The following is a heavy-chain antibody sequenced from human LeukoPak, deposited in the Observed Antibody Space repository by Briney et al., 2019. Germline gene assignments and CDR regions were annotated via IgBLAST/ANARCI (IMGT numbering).Heavy chain of an antibody. CDR1: GGSISSYY. D-gene: IGHD3/OR15-3a*01. Sequence: PSETLSLTCTVSGGSISSYYWSWIRQPPGKGLEWIGYIYYSGSTNYNPSLKSRVTMSVDTSKNQFSLKLNSVTAADTAVYYCARYRSGWTGFDYWGQGTLVIVSS. V-gene: IGHV4-59*08. CDR2: IYYSGST. J-gene: IGHJ4*02. CDR3: ARYRSGWTGFDY.